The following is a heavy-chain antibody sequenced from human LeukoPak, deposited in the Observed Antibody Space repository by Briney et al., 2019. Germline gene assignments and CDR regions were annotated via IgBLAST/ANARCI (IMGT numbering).Heavy chain of an antibody. CDR1: GFTFSSYW. CDR2: IKQDGSDK. J-gene: IGHJ4*02. V-gene: IGHV3-7*05. D-gene: IGHD5-12*01. CDR3: ARDQRTSGYDY. Sequence: TGGSLRLSCAASGFTFSSYWMSWVRQAPGKGLEWVANIKQDGSDKYYVDSVKGRFTVSRDNAKNSLYLQMNSLRAEDTAVYYCARDQRTSGYDYWGQGTLVTVSS.